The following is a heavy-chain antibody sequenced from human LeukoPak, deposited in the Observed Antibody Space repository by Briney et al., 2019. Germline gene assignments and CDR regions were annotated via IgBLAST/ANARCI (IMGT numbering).Heavy chain of an antibody. D-gene: IGHD1-26*01. CDR2: INSDGSST. V-gene: IGHV3-74*01. CDR3: ARVGRELTIDY. Sequence: LGGALRLSCAASGFTFSSYWMHWVRQAPGKGLVWVSRINSDGSSTSYADSVKGRFTISRDNAKNTLYLQMNSLRAEDTAVYYCARVGRELTIDYWGQGTLVTVSS. CDR1: GFTFSSYW. J-gene: IGHJ4*02.